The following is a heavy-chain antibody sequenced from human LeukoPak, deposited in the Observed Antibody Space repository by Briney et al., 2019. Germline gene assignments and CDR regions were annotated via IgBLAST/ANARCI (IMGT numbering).Heavy chain of an antibody. CDR3: ARYRRDDYYYYGMDV. Sequence: SETLSLTCTVSGGSISSYYWSWIRQPPGKGLEWIGYIYYSGSTNYNPSLKSRVTISVDTSKNQFSLKLSSVTAADTAVYYCARYRRDDYYYYGMDVWGQGTTVTVSS. D-gene: IGHD3-16*02. CDR2: IYYSGST. CDR1: GGSISSYY. J-gene: IGHJ6*02. V-gene: IGHV4-59*08.